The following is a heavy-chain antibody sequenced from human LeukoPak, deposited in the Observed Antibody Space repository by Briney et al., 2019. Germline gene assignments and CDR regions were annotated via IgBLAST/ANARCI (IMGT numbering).Heavy chain of an antibody. CDR2: ISGSGGST. CDR3: AKSLGIFCCWYFDL. CDR1: GFTFSSYA. V-gene: IGHV3-23*01. J-gene: IGHJ2*01. Sequence: PGGSLRLSCAASGFTFSSYAMSWVRQAPGKGLEWVSAISGSGGSTYYADSAKGRFTISRDNSKNTLYLQMNSLRAEDTAVYYCAKSLGIFCCWYFDLWGRGTLVTVSS. D-gene: IGHD7-27*01.